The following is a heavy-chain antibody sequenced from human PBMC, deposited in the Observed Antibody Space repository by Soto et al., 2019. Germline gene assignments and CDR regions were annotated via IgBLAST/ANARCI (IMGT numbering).Heavy chain of an antibody. CDR1: GFTFSDYN. V-gene: IGHV3-48*02. Sequence: GGSLRLSFAASGFTFSDYNMIWVRQAPGKGLQWVSYIDIFSATIYYADSVRGRFTISRDNAKNSLYLQMNSLRDEDTAVYYCARDGVAEIDYWGQGTLVTVSS. CDR3: ARDGVAEIDY. D-gene: IGHD2-15*01. J-gene: IGHJ4*02. CDR2: IDIFSATI.